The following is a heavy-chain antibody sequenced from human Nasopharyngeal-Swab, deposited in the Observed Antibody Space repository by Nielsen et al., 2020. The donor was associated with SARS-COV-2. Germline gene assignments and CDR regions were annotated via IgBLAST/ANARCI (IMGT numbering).Heavy chain of an antibody. CDR3: AKDRDSGDDSDDYYHYYGMDV. D-gene: IGHD5-12*01. V-gene: IGHV3-23*01. Sequence: GGSLRLSCAASGFTFNTYAISWVRQAPRKGLEWVSVISGSDYSTKYADSVKGRFTISRDNSKNTVNLQMNSLRAEDTAIYYCAKDRDSGDDSDDYYHYYGMDVWGQGTTVTVSS. CDR2: ISGSDYST. J-gene: IGHJ6*02. CDR1: GFTFNTYA.